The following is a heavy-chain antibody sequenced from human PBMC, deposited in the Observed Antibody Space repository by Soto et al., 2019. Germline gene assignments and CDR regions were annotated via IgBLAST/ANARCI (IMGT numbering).Heavy chain of an antibody. D-gene: IGHD6-19*01. Sequence: QVQLVESVGGVVQPGRSLRLSCAASGFTFRTYGMHWVRQTPGEGLKWVAGISYDATKKYYADSVKGRFTISRDNSKNNLYLQMDSLRTEDTAVYYCVKQAPAGWHFFDTWGQGTLVTVSS. CDR3: VKQAPAGWHFFDT. V-gene: IGHV3-30*18. CDR2: ISYDATKK. CDR1: GFTFRTYG. J-gene: IGHJ4*02.